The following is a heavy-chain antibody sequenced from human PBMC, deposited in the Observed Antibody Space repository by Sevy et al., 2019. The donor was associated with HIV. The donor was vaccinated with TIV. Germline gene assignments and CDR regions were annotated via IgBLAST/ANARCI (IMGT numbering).Heavy chain of an antibody. J-gene: IGHJ6*02. CDR3: AKDLRRGCDGINCYSYYFYFYGLDV. Sequence: GGSLRLSCTASGFPFQDYAMHWVRQAPGKGLEWVSGISWNRGNIGYAGSVKGRFTIHRDNAQQSFYLQMNSLRPDNTATYYCAKDLRRGCDGINCYSYYFYFYGLDVWGQGTTVTVSS. CDR1: GFPFQDYA. D-gene: IGHD2-21*01. V-gene: IGHV3-9*01. CDR2: ISWNRGNI.